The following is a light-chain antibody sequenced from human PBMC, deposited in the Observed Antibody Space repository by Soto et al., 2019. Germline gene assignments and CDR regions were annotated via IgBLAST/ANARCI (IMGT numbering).Light chain of an antibody. CDR1: QSVSSN. CDR2: GTS. J-gene: IGKJ5*01. CDR3: QQYNNWLAIT. V-gene: IGKV3-15*01. Sequence: EIVMTHSPATLSVSPGEGATLSCRASQSVSSNLAWYQQKPGQVPRLLIYGTSTRATGIPARFSGSGSGTEFTLTISSLQSGDFAVYYCQQYNNWLAITFGQGTRLEIK.